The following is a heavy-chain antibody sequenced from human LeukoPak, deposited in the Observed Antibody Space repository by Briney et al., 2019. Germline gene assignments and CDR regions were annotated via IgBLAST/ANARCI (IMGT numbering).Heavy chain of an antibody. J-gene: IGHJ5*02. CDR3: AKGVRSGTYYNCFDP. CDR1: GFTLDDSA. Sequence: GGSLRLSCVASGFTLDDSALHWVRQAPGKGLEWISLISGDGDSTYYADSVKGRFTISRDTSTNSLYLQMSSLRAEDTAFYYCAKGVRSGTYYNCFDPWGQGTLVTVSS. D-gene: IGHD1-26*01. CDR2: ISGDGDST. V-gene: IGHV3-43*02.